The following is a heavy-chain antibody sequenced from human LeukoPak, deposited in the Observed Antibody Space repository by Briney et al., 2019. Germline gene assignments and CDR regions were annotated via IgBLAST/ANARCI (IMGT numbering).Heavy chain of an antibody. D-gene: IGHD2-2*01. J-gene: IGHJ6*03. V-gene: IGHV4-4*07. CDR2: IYTSGST. CDR1: GGSISSYY. CDR3: ARSIVVVPAAHYYYYYMDV. Sequence: SETLSLTCTVSGGSISSYYWSWIRQPAGKGLEWIGRIYTSGSTNYNPSLKSRVTMSVDTSKNQFSLKLSSVTAADTAVYYCARSIVVVPAAHYYYYYMDVWDKGTTVTVSS.